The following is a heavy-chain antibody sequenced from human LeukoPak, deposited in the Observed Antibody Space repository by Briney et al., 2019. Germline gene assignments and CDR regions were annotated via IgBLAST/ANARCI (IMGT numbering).Heavy chain of an antibody. V-gene: IGHV1-2*02. D-gene: IGHD6-13*01. CDR2: INPNSGGT. CDR1: GYTFTGYY. J-gene: IGHJ6*03. Sequence: ASVKVSCKASGYTFTGYYMHWVRQAPGQGLEWMGWINPNSGGTNYAQKFQGRVTMTRDTSICTAYMELSRLRSDDTAVYYCARGLDSSSWYGGYYYYYMDVWGKGTTVTVSS. CDR3: ARGLDSSSWYGGYYYYYMDV.